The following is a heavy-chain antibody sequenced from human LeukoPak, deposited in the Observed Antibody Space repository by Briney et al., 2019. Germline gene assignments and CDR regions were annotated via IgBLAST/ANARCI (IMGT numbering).Heavy chain of an antibody. CDR1: GFTFSSYA. CDR3: ARALNPDFNTRGPLGY. J-gene: IGHJ4*02. CDR2: IPYDGSNK. V-gene: IGHV3-30*04. D-gene: IGHD1-14*01. Sequence: PGGSLRVSCVASGFTFSSYAMHWVRQVPGKGPEWVAVIPYDGSNKYYVDSVKGRFTISRDNSKNTLYVQMNSLRAEDAAVYYCARALNPDFNTRGPLGYWGQGTLVTVSS.